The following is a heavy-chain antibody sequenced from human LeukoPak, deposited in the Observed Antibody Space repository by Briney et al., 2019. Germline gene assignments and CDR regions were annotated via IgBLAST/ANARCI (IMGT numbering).Heavy chain of an antibody. Sequence: PGGSLRLSCAASGFTFSGFAMTWVRQAPGKGLEWVSSIGSDSETHYSESVKGRFAISRDNSKSTLFLQMNSLRAEDAAVYYCARVGYNSGWYEYWGQGNLVTVSS. J-gene: IGHJ4*02. CDR2: IGSDSET. CDR1: GFTFSGFA. V-gene: IGHV3-23*01. CDR3: ARVGYNSGWYEY. D-gene: IGHD6-19*01.